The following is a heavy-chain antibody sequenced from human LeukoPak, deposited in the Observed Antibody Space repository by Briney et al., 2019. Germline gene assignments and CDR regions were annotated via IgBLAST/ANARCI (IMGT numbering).Heavy chain of an antibody. J-gene: IGHJ4*02. V-gene: IGHV3-23*01. CDR1: GFTFSSYA. CDR3: AKDGPYGSGGSCYPPSY. CDR2: ISGSGGST. Sequence: PGGSLRLSCAASGFTFSSYAMSWVRQAPGKGLEWVSAISGSGGSTYYADSVKGRFTISRDNSKNKLDLQMNSLRAEDTAVYYCAKDGPYGSGGSCYPPSYWGQGTLVTVSS. D-gene: IGHD2-15*01.